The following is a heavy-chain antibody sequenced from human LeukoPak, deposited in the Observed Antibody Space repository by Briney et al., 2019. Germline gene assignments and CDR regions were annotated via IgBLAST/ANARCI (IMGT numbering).Heavy chain of an antibody. J-gene: IGHJ5*02. CDR2: INSSGGST. CDR1: GYTFTSYD. Sequence: ASVKVSCKASGYTFTSYDMRWVRQAPGQGLEWMGIINSSGGSTSYAQKFQGRVTLTRDMSTSTDYLELSGLRSEDTTVYYCARGGVGLDPWGQGTLVTVSS. D-gene: IGHD2-15*01. V-gene: IGHV1-46*01. CDR3: ARGGVGLDP.